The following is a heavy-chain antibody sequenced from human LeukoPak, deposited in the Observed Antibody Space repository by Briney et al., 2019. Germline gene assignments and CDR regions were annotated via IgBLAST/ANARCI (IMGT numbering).Heavy chain of an antibody. CDR2: IYYSGST. CDR1: SGSISRHY. D-gene: IGHD3-16*01. Sequence: PSETLSLTCTVSSGSISRHYWTWIRQPPGKGLEWIGHIYYSGSTNYNSSLPSRVTISVDTSHSPFSLQLSSVTAADTAVYYCVREGGGYWGKGARVTVSS. J-gene: IGHJ4*02. V-gene: IGHV4-59*11. CDR3: VREGGGY.